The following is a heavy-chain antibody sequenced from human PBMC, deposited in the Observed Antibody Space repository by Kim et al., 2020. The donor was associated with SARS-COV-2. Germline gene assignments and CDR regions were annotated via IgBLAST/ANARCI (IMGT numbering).Heavy chain of an antibody. J-gene: IGHJ4*02. Sequence: KGRFTISRDNSKNTLYLQMNSLRAEDTAVYYCAKGADYYDSSGYYESFDYWGQGTLVTVSS. CDR3: AKGADYYDSSGYYESFDY. D-gene: IGHD3-22*01. V-gene: IGHV3-30*02.